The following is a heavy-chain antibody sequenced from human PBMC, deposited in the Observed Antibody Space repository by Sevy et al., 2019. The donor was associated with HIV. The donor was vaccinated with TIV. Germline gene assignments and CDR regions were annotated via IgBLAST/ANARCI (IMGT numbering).Heavy chain of an antibody. V-gene: IGHV3-33*01. CDR2: IWYDGSNK. Sequence: GRSLRLSCVASGFTFSTYGMHWVRQAPGKGLEWVAVIWYDGSNKEYVDSVKGRFTISRDNSKDTLYLQMNSLRAEDTAVYYCARENIAVAGIGYYFDHWGQGTLVTVSS. CDR1: GFTFSTYG. D-gene: IGHD6-19*01. CDR3: ARENIAVAGIGYYFDH. J-gene: IGHJ4*02.